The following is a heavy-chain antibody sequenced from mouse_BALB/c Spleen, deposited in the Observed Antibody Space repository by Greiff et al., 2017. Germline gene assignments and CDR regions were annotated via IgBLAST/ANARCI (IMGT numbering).Heavy chain of an antibody. D-gene: IGHD2-4*01. Sequence: LVKTGASVKISCKASGYSFTGYYMHWVKKSHGKSLEWIGYISCYNGATSYNQKFKGKATFTVDTSSSTAYMQFNSLTSEDSAVYYCARSTMITREGYYAMDYWGQGTSVTVSS. V-gene: IGHV1S34*01. CDR1: GYSFTGYY. CDR2: ISCYNGAT. CDR3: ARSTMITREGYYAMDY. J-gene: IGHJ4*01.